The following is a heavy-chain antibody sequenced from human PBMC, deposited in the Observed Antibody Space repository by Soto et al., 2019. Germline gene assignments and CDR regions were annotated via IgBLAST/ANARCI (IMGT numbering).Heavy chain of an antibody. D-gene: IGHD3-16*02. J-gene: IGHJ6*02. CDR1: GGTFSSYA. CDR2: IIPIFGTA. CDR3: ARQFEVISDYYYGMDV. V-gene: IGHV1-69*12. Sequence: QVQLVQSGAEVKKPGSSVKVSCKASGGTFSSYAISWVRQAPGQGLEWMGGIIPIFGTANYAQKFQGRVTITAHXXTXTAYMELSSLRSEDTAVYYCARQFEVISDYYYGMDVWGQGTTVTVSS.